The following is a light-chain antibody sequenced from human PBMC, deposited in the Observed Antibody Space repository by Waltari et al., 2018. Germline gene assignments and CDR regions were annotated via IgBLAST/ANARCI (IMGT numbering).Light chain of an antibody. CDR2: DTY. V-gene: IGLV1-44*01. Sequence: QSVLPQPPSASGTPGQRLTIPCSGTKSLIQATTVTCYQQVPGTAPKLLIYDTYQRPSGVPDRFSGSKSGSSASRAISGLQSEDEADYFCSTWDDSLNGVVFGGGTRLTVL. CDR3: STWDDSLNGVV. CDR1: KSLIQATT. J-gene: IGLJ2*01.